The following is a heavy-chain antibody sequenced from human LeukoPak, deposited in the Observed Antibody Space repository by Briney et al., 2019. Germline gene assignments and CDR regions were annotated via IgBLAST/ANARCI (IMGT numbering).Heavy chain of an antibody. Sequence: PSETLSLTCAVSGGSISSSDWWSWVRPPPGKGLEWIGEMHQSGTTNYNPSLKSRVTMSVDKSKNQFTLKLSSVTAADTAVYFCASADYYRIDFWGQGTLITVSS. D-gene: IGHD3-10*01. CDR1: GGSISSSDW. J-gene: IGHJ4*02. CDR3: ASADYYRIDF. CDR2: MHQSGTT. V-gene: IGHV4-4*02.